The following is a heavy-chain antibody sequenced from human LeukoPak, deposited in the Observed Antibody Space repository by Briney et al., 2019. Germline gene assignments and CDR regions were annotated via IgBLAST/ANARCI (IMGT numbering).Heavy chain of an antibody. CDR3: AKEGIAVASFDY. J-gene: IGHJ4*02. V-gene: IGHV3-74*01. CDR1: GFTFSDYW. Sequence: GGTLRLSCAASGFTFSDYWMHWVRQTPGKGLVWVSRIDADGGDRNYADSVEGRFTISRDNSKNTLFLQLNSLRAEDTAVYYCAKEGIAVASFDYWGQGTLVTVSS. CDR2: IDADGGDR. D-gene: IGHD6-19*01.